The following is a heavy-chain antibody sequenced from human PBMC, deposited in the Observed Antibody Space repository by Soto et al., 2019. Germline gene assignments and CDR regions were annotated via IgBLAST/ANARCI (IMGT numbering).Heavy chain of an antibody. J-gene: IGHJ5*02. V-gene: IGHV1-3*01. CDR2: VNAGNGNT. Sequence: QVQLVQSGAEVKKPGASVRVSCEANGFTFRSYAVHWLRQAPGQRFEWMGWVNAGNGNTKYSQKFQGRLRLTRETSASASYMELDSLTSEDTSVYFCALGMAALLGWFEAWGQGTLVTVSS. CDR3: ALGMAALLGWFEA. CDR1: GFTFRSYA. D-gene: IGHD6-19*01.